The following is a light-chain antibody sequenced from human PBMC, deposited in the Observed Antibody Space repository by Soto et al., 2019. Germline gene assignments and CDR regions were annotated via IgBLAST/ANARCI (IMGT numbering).Light chain of an antibody. CDR2: DVS. J-gene: IGLJ1*01. Sequence: QSALTQPRSVSGSPGQSVTISCTGTSSDVGGYNYVSWSQQHPGKAPKLMIYDVSKRPSGVPDRFSGSKSGNTASLTISGLQAEDEADYYCCSYAGSYTDVFGTGTKLTVL. CDR1: SSDVGGYNY. V-gene: IGLV2-11*01. CDR3: CSYAGSYTDV.